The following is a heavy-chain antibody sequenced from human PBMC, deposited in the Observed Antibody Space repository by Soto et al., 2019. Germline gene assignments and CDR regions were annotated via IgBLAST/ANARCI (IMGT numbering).Heavy chain of an antibody. D-gene: IGHD3-9*01. CDR3: AKESYDILTGLSMDV. CDR1: GFTFSSYG. J-gene: IGHJ6*02. CDR2: ISYDGSNK. V-gene: IGHV3-30*18. Sequence: GGSLRLSCAASGFTFSSYGMHWVRQAPGKGLEWVAVISYDGSNKYYADSVKGRFTISRDNSKNTLYLQMNSLRAEDTAVYYCAKESYDILTGLSMDVWGQGTTVTVSS.